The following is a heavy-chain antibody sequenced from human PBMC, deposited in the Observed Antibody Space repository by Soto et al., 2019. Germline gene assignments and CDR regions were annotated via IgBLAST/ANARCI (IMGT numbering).Heavy chain of an antibody. V-gene: IGHV1-3*04. J-gene: IGHJ6*02. CDR2: INTGNGNT. Sequence: ASVKVSCKASGYTFISYAMHWVRQAPGQRLEWMGWINTGNGNTQYSQNFQGRVTVTRDTSANTAYMEVSSLRSEDTAVYYCARPDSTSSESYGLGVWGQGTTVTVSS. D-gene: IGHD6-6*01. CDR3: ARPDSTSSESYGLGV. CDR1: GYTFISYA.